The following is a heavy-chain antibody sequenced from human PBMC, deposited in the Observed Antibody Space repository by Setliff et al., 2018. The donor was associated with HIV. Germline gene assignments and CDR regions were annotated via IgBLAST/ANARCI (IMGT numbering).Heavy chain of an antibody. D-gene: IGHD3-22*01. CDR2: INPSGGRT. CDR3: ARCYYDSSGPTDAFDI. V-gene: IGHV1-46*02. CDR1: GGTLKNNA. Sequence: ASVKVSCKASGGTLKNNAISWVRQAPGQGLEWMGGINPSGGRTSYAQKFQGRLTMTRDTSRSTVYMELSSLRSEDTAVYYCARCYYDSSGPTDAFDIWGQGTVVTVSS. J-gene: IGHJ3*02.